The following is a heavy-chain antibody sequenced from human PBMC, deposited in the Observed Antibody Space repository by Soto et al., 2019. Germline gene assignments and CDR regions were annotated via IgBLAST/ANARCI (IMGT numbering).Heavy chain of an antibody. V-gene: IGHV1-8*01. D-gene: IGHD3-10*01. CDR2: MNPNSGNT. CDR3: ARARFGELLNRFDP. J-gene: IGHJ5*02. CDR1: GYTFTSYD. Sequence: QVQLVQSGAEANKPGASVKVSCKASGYTFTSYDINWVRQATGQGLEWMGWMNPNSGNTGYAQKFKGRVTMTRNTSISTAYMELSSLRSEDTAVYSCARARFGELLNRFDPWGQGTLVTVSS.